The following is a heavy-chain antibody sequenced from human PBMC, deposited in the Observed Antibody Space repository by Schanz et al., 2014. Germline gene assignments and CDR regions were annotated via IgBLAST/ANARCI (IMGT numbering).Heavy chain of an antibody. Sequence: QVQLQESGPGLVKPSETLSLTCTVSGASISFYDWNWIRQSPGKGLEWIGYIYHSGSPIYNPSLQSRVTISIATSKTQFPLKMESVTAADTAMYFCARQGDVYRLDYWGQGTLVTVTS. CDR3: ARQGDVYRLDY. V-gene: IGHV4-59*08. CDR1: GASISFYD. CDR2: IYHSGSP. J-gene: IGHJ4*02. D-gene: IGHD1-26*01.